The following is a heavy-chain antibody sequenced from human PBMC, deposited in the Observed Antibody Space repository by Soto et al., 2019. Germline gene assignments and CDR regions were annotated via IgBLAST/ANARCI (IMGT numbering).Heavy chain of an antibody. CDR2: IIPIFGTA. CDR1: GGTFSSYA. J-gene: IGHJ5*02. D-gene: IGHD1-26*01. CDR3: AREVGATLNWFDP. Sequence: SVKVSCKASGGTFSSYAISWVRQAPGQGLEWMGGIIPIFGTANYAQKFQGRVTITADESTSTAYMELSSLRSEDTAVYYCAREVGATLNWFDPWAREPWSPSPQ. V-gene: IGHV1-69*13.